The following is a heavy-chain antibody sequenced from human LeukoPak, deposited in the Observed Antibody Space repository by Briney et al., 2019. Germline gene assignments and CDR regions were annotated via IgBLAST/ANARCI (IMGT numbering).Heavy chain of an antibody. CDR2: IKYDGSEE. CDR1: GFTFSSSW. V-gene: IGHV3-7*01. D-gene: IGHD5/OR15-5a*01. CDR3: ARDVYRSFDY. Sequence: GGSLRLSCVASGFTFSSSWMNWGRQAPGKGLEWVANIKYDGSEEYYVDSVKGRFTISRENAHNSLYLQMNNLRAEDTAVYYCARDVYRSFDYWGQGSLVTVSS. J-gene: IGHJ4*02.